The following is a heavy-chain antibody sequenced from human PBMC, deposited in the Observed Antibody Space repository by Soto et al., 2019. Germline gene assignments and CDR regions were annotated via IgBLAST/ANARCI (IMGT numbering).Heavy chain of an antibody. CDR2: IIPIFGTA. CDR1: GGTFSSYA. Sequence: QVQLVQSGAEVKKPGSSVKVSCKASGGTFSSYAISWVRQAPGQGLEWMGGIIPIFGTANYAQKFQGRVTXXAXEXXSPASLELSSLRSEDTAVYYCARRGIVDTAMVMDYWGQGTLVTVSS. CDR3: ARRGIVDTAMVMDY. V-gene: IGHV1-69*12. D-gene: IGHD5-18*01. J-gene: IGHJ4*02.